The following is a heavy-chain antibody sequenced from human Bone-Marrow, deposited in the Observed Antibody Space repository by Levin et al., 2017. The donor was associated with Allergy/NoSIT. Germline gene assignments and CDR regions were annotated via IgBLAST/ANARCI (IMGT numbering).Heavy chain of an antibody. CDR2: VYHTGTG. D-gene: IGHD3-3*01. Sequence: KGLKWLGEVYHTGTGNYNPSLKSRLKISVDKSKNQFSLKIHSVTAADTAVYFCVRRGYAEDYWGQGTLVTVSS. V-gene: IGHV4-4*01. CDR3: VRRGYAEDY. J-gene: IGHJ4*02.